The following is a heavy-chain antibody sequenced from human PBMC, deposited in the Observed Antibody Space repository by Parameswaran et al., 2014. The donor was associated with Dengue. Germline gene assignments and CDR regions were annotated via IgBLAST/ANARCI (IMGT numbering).Heavy chain of an antibody. V-gene: IGHV4-4*02. CDR3: ASGIPRRHAFDI. D-gene: IGHD1-14*01. CDR2: IYHSGST. Sequence: RWIRQPPGKGLEWIGEIYHSGSTNYNPSLKSRVTISVDKSKNQFSLKLSSVTAADTAVYYCASGIPRRHAFDIWGPRDNGHRLL. J-gene: IGHJ3*02.